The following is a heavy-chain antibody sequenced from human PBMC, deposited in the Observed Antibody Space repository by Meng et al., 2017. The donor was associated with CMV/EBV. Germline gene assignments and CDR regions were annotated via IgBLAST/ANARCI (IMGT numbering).Heavy chain of an antibody. D-gene: IGHD4-23*01. J-gene: IGHJ4*02. CDR2: INPNSGGT. V-gene: IGHV1-2*02. CDR1: GYTFTSYG. Sequence: SCKASGYTFTSYGISWVRQAPGQGLEWMGWINPNSGGTNYAQKFQGRVTMTRDTSISTAYMELSRLRSDDTAVYYCARARLTMVVTPYWGQGTLVTVSS. CDR3: ARARLTMVVTPY.